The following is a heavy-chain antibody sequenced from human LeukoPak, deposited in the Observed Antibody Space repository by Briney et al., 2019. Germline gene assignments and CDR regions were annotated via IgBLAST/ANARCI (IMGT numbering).Heavy chain of an antibody. J-gene: IGHJ4*02. CDR1: GFTVSSNY. D-gene: IGHD2-15*01. Sequence: GGSLRLSCAASGFTVSSNYMSWVRQAPGKGLEWVSVIYSGGSTYYADSVKGRFTISRDNSKNTLYLQMNSLRAEDTAAYYCAVGGAGYCSGGSCPYYFDYWGQGTLVTVSS. CDR3: AVGGAGYCSGGSCPYYFDY. CDR2: IYSGGST. V-gene: IGHV3-53*01.